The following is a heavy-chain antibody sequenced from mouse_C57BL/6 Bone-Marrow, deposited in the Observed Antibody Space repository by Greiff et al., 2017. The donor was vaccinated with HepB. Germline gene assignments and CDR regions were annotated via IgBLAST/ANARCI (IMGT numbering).Heavy chain of an antibody. CDR2: ISSGSSTI. CDR1: GFTFSDYG. Sequence: EVKLQESGGGLVKPGGSLKLSCAASGFTFSDYGMHWVRQAPEQGLEWVAYISSGSSTIYYADTVKGRFTFSRDNAKNTLFMQMTSLRSEDTAMYYCARPPSYYYGSSYEYFDVWGTGTTVTVSS. J-gene: IGHJ1*03. V-gene: IGHV5-17*01. D-gene: IGHD1-1*01. CDR3: ARPPSYYYGSSYEYFDV.